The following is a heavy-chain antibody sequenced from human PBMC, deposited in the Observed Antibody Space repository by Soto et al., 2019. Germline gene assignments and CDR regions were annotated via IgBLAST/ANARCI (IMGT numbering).Heavy chain of an antibody. D-gene: IGHD2-15*01. CDR1: GGTFSSYA. CDR2: IIPIFGTA. J-gene: IGHJ6*02. CDR3: ARSVYCSGGSCYTPGYYYYYYGMDV. V-gene: IGHV1-69*13. Sequence: ASVKVSCKASGGTFSSYAISWVRQAPGQGLEWMGGIIPIFGTANYAQKFQGRVTITADESTSTAYMELSSLRSEDTAVYYCARSVYCSGGSCYTPGYYYYYYGMDVWGQGTTVTVSS.